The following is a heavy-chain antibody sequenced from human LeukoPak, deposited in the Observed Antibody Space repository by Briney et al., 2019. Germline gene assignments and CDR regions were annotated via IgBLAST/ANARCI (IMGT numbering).Heavy chain of an antibody. D-gene: IGHD3-22*01. CDR3: ARALVDITMNAFDI. Sequence: GGSLRLSCAASGFTFSSYAMHWVRQAPGKGLEWVAVISYDGSNKYYADSVKGRFTISRDNSKNTLYLQVNSLRAEDTAVYYCARALVDITMNAFDIWGQGTMVTVSS. CDR1: GFTFSSYA. V-gene: IGHV3-30*04. CDR2: ISYDGSNK. J-gene: IGHJ3*02.